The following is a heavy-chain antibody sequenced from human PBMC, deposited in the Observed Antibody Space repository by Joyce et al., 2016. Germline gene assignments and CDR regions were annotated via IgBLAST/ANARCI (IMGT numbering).Heavy chain of an antibody. J-gene: IGHJ4*02. V-gene: IGHV1-69*01. CDR1: GGPFSDYN. D-gene: IGHD2-15*01. CDR2: INPVFGNA. CDR3: ATGYCSGGTCYSALGHN. Sequence: QVQLTQSGAEVKKPGSSVKGSCQATGGPFSDYNIQWVRHAPGEGREWMGGINPVFGNAKYGDNFQDRVTIIADETTNTVYLEMRSLKSGDTATYYCATGYCSGGTCYSALGHNWGQGTLITVSS.